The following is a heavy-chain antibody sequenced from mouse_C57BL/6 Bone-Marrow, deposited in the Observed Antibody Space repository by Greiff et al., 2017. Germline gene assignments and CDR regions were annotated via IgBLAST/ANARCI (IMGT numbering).Heavy chain of an antibody. CDR1: GFSLSTSGMG. CDR3: ARIGVITTVVATYYAMDY. V-gene: IGHV8-11*01. Sequence: QVTLKESGPGILQPSQTLSLTCSFSGFSLSTSGMGVGWIHQPSGNGLEWLAHIWWNDNKYYNTALKSRLTISKDTSNNQVFLKIASVDTADTATYYCARIGVITTVVATYYAMDYWGQGTSVTVSS. J-gene: IGHJ4*01. D-gene: IGHD1-1*01. CDR2: IWWNDNK.